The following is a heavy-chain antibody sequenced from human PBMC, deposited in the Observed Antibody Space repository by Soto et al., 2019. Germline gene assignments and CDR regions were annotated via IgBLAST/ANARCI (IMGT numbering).Heavy chain of an antibody. CDR1: GGSISSSSYY. V-gene: IGHV4-39*01. CDR2: IYYSGST. D-gene: IGHD3-10*01. J-gene: IGHJ4*02. CDR3: ATAPVRVRGVPPY. Sequence: QLQLQESGPGLVKPSETLSLTCTVSGGSISSSSYYWGWIRQPPGKGLEWIGSIYYSGSTYYNPSLKSRVTISVDTSKNQFSLKLSSVTAADTAVYYCATAPVRVRGVPPYWGQGTLVTVSS.